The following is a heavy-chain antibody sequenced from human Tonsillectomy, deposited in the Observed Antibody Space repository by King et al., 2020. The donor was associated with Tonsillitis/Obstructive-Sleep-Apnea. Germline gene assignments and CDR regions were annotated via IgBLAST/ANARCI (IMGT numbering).Heavy chain of an antibody. V-gene: IGHV4-59*01. CDR1: DDSISSYY. D-gene: IGHD4-17*01. Sequence: VQLQESGPGLVKPSETLSLTCTVSDDSISSYYWSWLRQPPGKGLEWIAYIYYSGTTNYNPSLKSRVTISLDTSKNQFSLKLSSVTAADTAVYYCARTSLDYGDYEFTYYMDVWGKGTTVSVSS. CDR3: ARTSLDYGDYEFTYYMDV. J-gene: IGHJ6*03. CDR2: IYYSGTT.